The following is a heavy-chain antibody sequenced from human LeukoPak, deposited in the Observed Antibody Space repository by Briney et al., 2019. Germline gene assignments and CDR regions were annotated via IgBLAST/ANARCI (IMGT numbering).Heavy chain of an antibody. V-gene: IGHV6-1*01. D-gene: IGHD6-13*01. J-gene: IGHJ4*02. CDR1: GDSFSSNTAT. CDR3: VRVGRRYTSSWYYVDYFDY. Sequence: SQTLSLTCAISGDSFSSNTATWGWIRQSPSRGLEWLGRTYYRSKWYNDYAVSVKSRIIISPDTSKNQFSLQLNSVTPEDTAVYYCVRVGRRYTSSWYYVDYFDYWGQGALVTVSS. CDR2: TYYRSKWYN.